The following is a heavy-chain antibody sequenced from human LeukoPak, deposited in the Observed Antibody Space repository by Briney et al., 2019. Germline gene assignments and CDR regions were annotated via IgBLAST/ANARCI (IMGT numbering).Heavy chain of an antibody. CDR2: ISSNGGST. J-gene: IGHJ4*02. CDR3: ARDPDFWSGYNQPYYFDY. Sequence: GGSLRLSCAASGFTFSSYAMHWVRQAPGKGLEYVSAISSNGGSTYYANSVKGRFTISRDNAKNSLYLQMSSLRADDTAVYYCARDPDFWSGYNQPYYFDYWGQGTLVTVSS. V-gene: IGHV3-64*01. CDR1: GFTFSSYA. D-gene: IGHD3-3*01.